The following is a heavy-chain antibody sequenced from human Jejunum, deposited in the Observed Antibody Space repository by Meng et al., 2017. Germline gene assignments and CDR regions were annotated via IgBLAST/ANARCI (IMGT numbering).Heavy chain of an antibody. CDR1: GASMGSGNYY. CDR2: IYYSGSN. Sequence: QMHLQESGPGLVKPYPSLSLPCTVSGASMGSGNYYWTWIRQHPGKGLEWIGYIYYSGSNYYNPSLQSLVTISIDMSENQFFLKLTSVTAADTAVYYCARVNWTSSYWYFDLWGRGTLVTVSS. D-gene: IGHD1-1*01. J-gene: IGHJ2*01. CDR3: ARVNWTSSYWYFDL. V-gene: IGHV4-31*01.